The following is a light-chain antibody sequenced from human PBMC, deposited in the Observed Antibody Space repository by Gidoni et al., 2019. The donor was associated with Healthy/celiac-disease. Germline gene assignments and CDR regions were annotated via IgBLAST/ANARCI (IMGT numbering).Light chain of an antibody. J-gene: IGKJ1*01. V-gene: IGKV1-39*01. CDR3: QQSYSTLWT. Sequence: EIQMTPSPTSLSASVGDRVTITCRASQSISSYLNWYQQKPGKAPKLLIYAASSLQSGVPSRFSGSGSGTDFTLTISSLQPEDFATYYCQQSYSTLWTFGQGTKVEIK. CDR1: QSISSY. CDR2: AAS.